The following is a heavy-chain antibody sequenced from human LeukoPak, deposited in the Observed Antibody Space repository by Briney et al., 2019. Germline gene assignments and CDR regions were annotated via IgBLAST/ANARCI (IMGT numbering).Heavy chain of an antibody. Sequence: GGSLRLSCAASGFTFSSYGMHWVRQAPGKGLEWVSVIWYDGSNKYYADSVKGRFTISRDNSKNTLYLQMNSLRAEDTAVYYCARDIFSLETGGYWGQGTLVTVSS. V-gene: IGHV3-30*19. J-gene: IGHJ4*02. CDR2: IWYDGSNK. D-gene: IGHD3-16*02. CDR3: ARDIFSLETGGY. CDR1: GFTFSSYG.